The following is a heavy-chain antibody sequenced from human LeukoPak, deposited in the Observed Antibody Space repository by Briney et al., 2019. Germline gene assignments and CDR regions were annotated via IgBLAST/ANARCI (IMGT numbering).Heavy chain of an antibody. CDR2: ISYSGST. D-gene: IGHD6-13*01. CDR1: GVSFSDYY. CDR3: ARGLYSSSWPDAFDI. J-gene: IGHJ3*02. Sequence: SETLSLTCTVFGVSFSDYYWSWIRQPPGKGLELIGYISYSGSTNYNPSLKSRVIISADTSKNQFSLKLSPVTAADTAVYYCARGLYSSSWPDAFDIWGQGTMVTVSS. V-gene: IGHV4-59*01.